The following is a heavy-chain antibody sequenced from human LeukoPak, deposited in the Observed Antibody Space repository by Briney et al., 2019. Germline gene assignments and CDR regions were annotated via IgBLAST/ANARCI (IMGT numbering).Heavy chain of an antibody. J-gene: IGHJ3*02. CDR1: GGSITSYY. CDR2: IYYSGST. V-gene: IGHV4-39*07. CDR3: ARETRKEGYYGSPHAFDI. D-gene: IGHD3-10*01. Sequence: SETLSLTCTVSGGSITSYYWGWIRQPPGKGLEWFGSIYYSGSTYYNPSLKSRVTISVGTSKNQFSLKLTSVTAADTAVYYCARETRKEGYYGSPHAFDIWGQGTMVTVSS.